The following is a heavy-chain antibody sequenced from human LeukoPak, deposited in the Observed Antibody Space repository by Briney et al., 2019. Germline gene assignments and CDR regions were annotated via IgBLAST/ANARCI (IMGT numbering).Heavy chain of an antibody. V-gene: IGHV1-69*04. J-gene: IGHJ1*01. CDR3: ARGKSRGYRGEYFQH. D-gene: IGHD5-18*01. CDR1: GYTFTSYG. CDR2: IIPILGIA. Sequence: SVKVSCKASGYTFTSYGISWARQAPRQGLEWMGRIIPILGIANYAQKFQGRVTITADKSTSTAYMELSSLRSEDTAVYYCARGKSRGYRGEYFQHWGQGTLVTVSS.